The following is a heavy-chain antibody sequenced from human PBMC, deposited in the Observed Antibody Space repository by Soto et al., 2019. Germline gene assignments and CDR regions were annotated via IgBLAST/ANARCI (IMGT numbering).Heavy chain of an antibody. Sequence: ASVKVSCKASGYNFTRYYVHWVRQAPGQGLEWMAIINPTGGGTTYAQKFQGRVTMTRDTSASTVYMELSSLSSEDTAGYFCAKDLESRALGGNNYWCQGTRVTVSS. CDR3: AKDLESRALGGNNY. J-gene: IGHJ4*02. V-gene: IGHV1-46*01. D-gene: IGHD1-26*01. CDR2: INPTGGGT. CDR1: GYNFTRYY.